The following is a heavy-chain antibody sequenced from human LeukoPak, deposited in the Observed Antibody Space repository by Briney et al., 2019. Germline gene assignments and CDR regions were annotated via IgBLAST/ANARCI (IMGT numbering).Heavy chain of an antibody. CDR3: ARDVRWLNSGWGSGTYYAPYFDY. CDR1: GYTFTSYY. Sequence: ASVKVSCKASGYTFTSYYMHWVRQAPGQGLEWMGIINPSGGSTSYAQKFQGGVTMTRDMSTSTVYMELSSLRSEDTAVYYCARDVRWLNSGWGSGTYYAPYFDYWGQGTLVTVSS. V-gene: IGHV1-46*01. CDR2: INPSGGST. J-gene: IGHJ4*02. D-gene: IGHD3-10*01.